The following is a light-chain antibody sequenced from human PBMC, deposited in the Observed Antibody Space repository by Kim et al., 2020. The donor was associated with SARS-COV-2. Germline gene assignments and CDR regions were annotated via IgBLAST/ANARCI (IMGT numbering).Light chain of an antibody. CDR1: RAKIGNKY. V-gene: IGLV1-51*01. Sequence: GQQAPDSRSANRAKIGNKYVSWYQQPPGTAPKLLLYDNKNRPSGFPDRFAGSKSGTSATLGNTGLQTGDEADYFCRPCDSSLGAVVFGGGTQLTVL. CDR3: RPCDSSLGAVV. CDR2: DNK. J-gene: IGLJ2*01.